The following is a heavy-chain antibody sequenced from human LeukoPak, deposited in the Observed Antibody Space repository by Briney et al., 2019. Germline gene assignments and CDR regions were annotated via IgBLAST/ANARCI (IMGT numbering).Heavy chain of an antibody. Sequence: QSGGSLRLSCAASGFTLSSYEMNWVRQAPGKGLEWVSYISSSGSTIYYADSVKGRFTISRDNAKNSLYLQMNSLRAEDTAVYYCALAATYYYYGMDVWGKGTTVTVSS. J-gene: IGHJ6*04. CDR2: ISSSGSTI. CDR1: GFTLSSYE. V-gene: IGHV3-48*03. D-gene: IGHD2-15*01. CDR3: ALAATYYYYGMDV.